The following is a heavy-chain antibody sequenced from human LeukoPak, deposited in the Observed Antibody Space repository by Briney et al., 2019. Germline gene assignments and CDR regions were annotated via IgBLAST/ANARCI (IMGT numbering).Heavy chain of an antibody. D-gene: IGHD1-26*01. J-gene: IGHJ4*02. CDR1: GYTFTSYA. CDR3: ARDGVAHFTMIGIVGASPDY. CDR2: INPSGGST. Sequence: ASVKVSCKASGYTFTSYAMNWVRQAPGQGLEWMGIINPSGGSTSYAQKFQGRVTMTRDTSTSTVYMELSSLRSEDTAVYYCARDGVAHFTMIGIVGASPDYWGQGTLVTVSS. V-gene: IGHV1-46*01.